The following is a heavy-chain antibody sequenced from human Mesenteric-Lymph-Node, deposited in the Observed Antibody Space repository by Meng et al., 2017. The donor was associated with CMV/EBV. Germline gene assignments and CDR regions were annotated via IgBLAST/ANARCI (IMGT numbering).Heavy chain of an antibody. CDR1: GFTFSTYE. CDR3: AREYWFGELSPDAFDI. J-gene: IGHJ3*02. V-gene: IGHV3-48*03. D-gene: IGHD3-10*01. Sequence: GESLKISCAASGFTFSTYEINWVRQAPGEGLDWVSYISSSGYTIYYSDSVKGRFTVSRDNARNSLFLQMNSLRAEDTAVYYCAREYWFGELSPDAFDIWGHGTMVTVSS. CDR2: ISSSGYTI.